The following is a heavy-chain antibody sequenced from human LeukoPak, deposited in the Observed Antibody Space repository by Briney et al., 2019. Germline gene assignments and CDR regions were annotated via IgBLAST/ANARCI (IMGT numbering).Heavy chain of an antibody. CDR3: ARVSFCPRCHFDY. CDR1: GFTFSRYW. D-gene: IGHD2/OR15-2a*01. CDR2: ISPGGSTT. Sequence: GGSLRLSCAASGFTFSRYWMHWVRHAPGKGLMWVSRISPGGSTTLYADSVKGRFTISRDNADNTLYLQLNSLRAEDTAVYYCARVSFCPRCHFDYWGQGTLVTVSS. V-gene: IGHV3-74*03. J-gene: IGHJ4*02.